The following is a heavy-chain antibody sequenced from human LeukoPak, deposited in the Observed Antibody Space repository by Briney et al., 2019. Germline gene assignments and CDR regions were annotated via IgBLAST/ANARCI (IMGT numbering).Heavy chain of an antibody. CDR1: VFTFSSYW. CDR2: IKQDGSEK. Sequence: GGSLRLSCAASVFTFSSYWMSWVRQAPGKGLEWVANIKQDGSEKYYVDSVKGRFTISRDNAKNSLYLQMNRLRAEDTAVYYCAREERVVNYFDYWGQGTLVTVSS. V-gene: IGHV3-7*01. D-gene: IGHD2-21*01. CDR3: AREERVVNYFDY. J-gene: IGHJ4*02.